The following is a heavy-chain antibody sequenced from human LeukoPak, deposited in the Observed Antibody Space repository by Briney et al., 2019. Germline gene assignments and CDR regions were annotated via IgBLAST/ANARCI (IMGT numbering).Heavy chain of an antibody. J-gene: IGHJ4*02. Sequence: SETLSLTCTVSGVSISSYYWSWIRQPAGKGLEYIGRISASGSTNYNPSLKSQVTISVDKSKNQFSLRLSSVTAADTAVYYCARDSVGATTSWSDYWGQGTLVTVSS. D-gene: IGHD1-26*01. CDR1: GVSISSYY. CDR2: ISASGST. V-gene: IGHV4-4*07. CDR3: ARDSVGATTSWSDY.